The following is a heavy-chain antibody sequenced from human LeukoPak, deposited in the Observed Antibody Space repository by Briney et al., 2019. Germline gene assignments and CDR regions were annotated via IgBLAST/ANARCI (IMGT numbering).Heavy chain of an antibody. J-gene: IGHJ4*02. CDR3: ERGGYSYVEGYFAY. D-gene: IGHD5-18*01. CDR2: ISSSSSFL. V-gene: IGHV3-21*06. Sequence: GGSLRLSCASSGFTFSIYSMNWVRQAPGKGLEWVSSISSSSSFLYYAGSVKGRFTISRDNAKNSLYLQVNSLRAEDTAVYYCERGGYSYVEGYFAYWGQGTLVTVSS. CDR1: GFTFSIYS.